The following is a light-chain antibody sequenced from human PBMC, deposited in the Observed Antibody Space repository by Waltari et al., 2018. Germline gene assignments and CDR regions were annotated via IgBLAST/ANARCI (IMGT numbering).Light chain of an antibody. Sequence: DIVMTQSPDSLAVSLGERATFNCKSSQTVLYSSNNKNYLSWYQQKPGQPPKLLIYGGSTGQSGVPDRFSGSGSGTDFTLTISSLQTEDVAVYYCQQYYSTPWTFGQGTKVEIK. CDR2: GGS. V-gene: IGKV4-1*01. J-gene: IGKJ1*01. CDR1: QTVLYSSNNKNY. CDR3: QQYYSTPWT.